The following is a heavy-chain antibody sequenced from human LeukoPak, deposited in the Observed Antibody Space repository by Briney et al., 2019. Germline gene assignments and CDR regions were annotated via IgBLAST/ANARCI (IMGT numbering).Heavy chain of an antibody. Sequence: SVKVSCKASGGTFSSYAISWVRQAPGQGLEWMGRIIPILGIANYAQKFQGRVTMTRDTSTSTVYMELSSLRSEDTAVYYCARGTDSGPFDYWGQGTLVTVSS. CDR3: ARGTDSGPFDY. D-gene: IGHD1-1*01. V-gene: IGHV1-69*04. CDR2: IIPILGIA. J-gene: IGHJ4*02. CDR1: GGTFSSYA.